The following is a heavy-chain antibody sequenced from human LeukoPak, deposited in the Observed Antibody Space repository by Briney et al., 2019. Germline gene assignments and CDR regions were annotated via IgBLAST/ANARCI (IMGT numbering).Heavy chain of an antibody. V-gene: IGHV5-51*01. CDR3: ARRYDYGDYVGYGMDV. CDR2: IYPGDSDT. J-gene: IGHJ6*02. D-gene: IGHD4-17*01. CDR1: GYSFTSYW. Sequence: GESLKISCKGSGYSFTSYWIGRVRQIPGEGLEWVRIIYPGDSDTRYSPSFQGQVTISADKSISTAYLQWSSLKASDTARYYCARRYDYGDYVGYGMDVWGQGTTVTVSS.